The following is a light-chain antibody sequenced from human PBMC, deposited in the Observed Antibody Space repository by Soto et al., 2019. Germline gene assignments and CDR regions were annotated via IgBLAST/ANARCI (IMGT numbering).Light chain of an antibody. Sequence: NVLTQSPATLSLSPWERATFSCRASHSVSNNLAWYQQKPGQAPRLLIYDASDRATGIPARFSGSGSGTDFTLTISSLEPEDFAVYYCQQRSNWTLTFGGGTKVDIK. J-gene: IGKJ4*01. CDR2: DAS. V-gene: IGKV3-11*01. CDR1: HSVSNN. CDR3: QQRSNWTLT.